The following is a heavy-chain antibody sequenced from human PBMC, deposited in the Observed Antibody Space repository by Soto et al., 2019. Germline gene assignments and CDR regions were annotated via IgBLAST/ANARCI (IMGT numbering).Heavy chain of an antibody. CDR1: GYTFTSYY. Sequence: ASVKVSCKASGYTFTSYYMHWVRQAPGQGLEWMGIINPSGGSTSYAQKFQGRVTMTRDTSTSTVYMELSSLRSEDTAVYYCARELDSGQSLPHSYYYDSSGYYPYYYYYGMDVWGQGTTVTISS. CDR2: INPSGGST. V-gene: IGHV1-46*01. J-gene: IGHJ6*02. D-gene: IGHD3-22*01. CDR3: ARELDSGQSLPHSYYYDSSGYYPYYYYYGMDV.